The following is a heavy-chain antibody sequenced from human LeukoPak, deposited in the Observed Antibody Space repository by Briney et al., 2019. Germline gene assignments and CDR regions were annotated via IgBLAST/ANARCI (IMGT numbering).Heavy chain of an antibody. V-gene: IGHV4-59*08. CDR3: ARGHYFGSGRFDY. CDR2: VFYGGSS. D-gene: IGHD3-10*01. Sequence: SETLSLTCTVSGVSISSNYWSWIRQPPGKGLEWIGYVFYGGSSNYNPPLKSRVTISLDTSKKQFSLKLTSVTAADTAVYYCARGHYFGSGRFDYWGQGTLVTVSS. CDR1: GVSISSNY. J-gene: IGHJ4*02.